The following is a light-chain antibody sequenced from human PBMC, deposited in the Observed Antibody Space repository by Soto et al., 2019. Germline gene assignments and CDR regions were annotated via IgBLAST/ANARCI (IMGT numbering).Light chain of an antibody. V-gene: IGLV2-11*01. CDR2: DVS. Sequence: QSALTQPRSVSGSPGQSVNISCTGTSSDVGGYNYVSWYQQHPGKAPKLMIYDVSKRPSGVSDRFSGSKSGNTDSLTISGLQAEDEADYYCCSYAGTYTNYVFGTGTKLTVL. CDR1: SSDVGGYNY. J-gene: IGLJ1*01. CDR3: CSYAGTYTNYV.